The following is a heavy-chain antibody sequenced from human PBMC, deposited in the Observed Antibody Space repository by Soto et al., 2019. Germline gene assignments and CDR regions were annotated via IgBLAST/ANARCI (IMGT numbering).Heavy chain of an antibody. CDR1: GFTFSEYN. CDR2: ISSDNTYI. Sequence: GGSLRLSCAASGFTFSEYNMNWVRQAPGKGLEWVSSISSDNTYIYYADSVKGRFTISRDNAKNSLYLQINSLRAEDTAVYYCARPRGYYSRVSGYYYMDVWGQGTTVTVSS. CDR3: ARPRGYYSRVSGYYYMDV. J-gene: IGHJ6*03. V-gene: IGHV3-21*06. D-gene: IGHD3-3*01.